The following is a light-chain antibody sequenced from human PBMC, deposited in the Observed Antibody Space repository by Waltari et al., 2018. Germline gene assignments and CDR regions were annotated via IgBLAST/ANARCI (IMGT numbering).Light chain of an antibody. CDR3: QQYNSYSST. V-gene: IGKV1-5*01. J-gene: IGKJ3*01. Sequence: DIQMTQSPSPLSASVGDRVPITCRASQSISSWLAWYQQKPGKAPKLLIYDASSLESGVPSRFSGSGSGTEFTLTISSLQPDDFATYYCQQYNSYSSTFGPGTKVDIK. CDR1: QSISSW. CDR2: DAS.